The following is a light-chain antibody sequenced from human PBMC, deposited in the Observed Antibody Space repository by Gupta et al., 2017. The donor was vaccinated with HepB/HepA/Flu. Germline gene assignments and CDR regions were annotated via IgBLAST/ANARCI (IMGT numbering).Light chain of an antibody. J-gene: IGLJ2*01. CDR1: SSNIGAGYD. CDR3: QSYYISLSGVV. CDR2: DNN. V-gene: IGLV1-40*01. Sequence: QSVLTQPPSVSGAPGQRITISCTGSSSNIGAGYDVHWYQQLPGTAPKLLIYDNNNRPSGVPDRFSASKSGTSASLAITGLQAEDEADYYCQSYYISLSGVVFGGGTKLTVL.